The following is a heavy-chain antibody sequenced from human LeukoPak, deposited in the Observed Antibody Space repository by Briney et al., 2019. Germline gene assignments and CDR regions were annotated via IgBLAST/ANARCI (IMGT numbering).Heavy chain of an antibody. CDR2: IHYSGST. V-gene: IGHV4-39*01. Sequence: SETLSLTCTVSGGSISSSSYYWGWIRQPPGKGLEWIGSIHYSGSTNYNPSLKSRVTMSVDTSKNQFSLKLSPVTAADTAVYYCARGFGDWGLSWFDPWGQGTLVTVSS. J-gene: IGHJ5*02. D-gene: IGHD3-10*01. CDR1: GGSISSSSYY. CDR3: ARGFGDWGLSWFDP.